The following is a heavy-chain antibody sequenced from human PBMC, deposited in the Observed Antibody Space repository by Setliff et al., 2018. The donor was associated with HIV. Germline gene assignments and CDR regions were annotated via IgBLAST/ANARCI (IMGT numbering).Heavy chain of an antibody. Sequence: SETLSLTCTVSGGSIRSSTYYWGWIRQSPGKVLEWIGSLHYSGNTYYNSSLKSRVTISLDTSKNQFSLKLNSVTAADTAVYYCARDMTYYFDSSGSFGWFDPWGQGTLGTVSS. J-gene: IGHJ5*02. CDR1: GGSIRSSTYY. CDR3: ARDMTYYFDSSGSFGWFDP. V-gene: IGHV4-39*07. CDR2: LHYSGNT. D-gene: IGHD3-22*01.